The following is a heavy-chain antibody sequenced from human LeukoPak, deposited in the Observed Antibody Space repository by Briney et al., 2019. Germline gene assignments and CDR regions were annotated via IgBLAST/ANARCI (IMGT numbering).Heavy chain of an antibody. D-gene: IGHD2-21*02. CDR2: IYYSGST. J-gene: IGHJ3*02. Sequence: SETLSLTCTVSGDSISSSSYYWGWIRQPPGKGLEWIGSIYYSGSTYYNPSLKSRVTISVDTSKNQFSLKLSSVTAADTAVYYCARAPTYCGGDCYSLEDAFDIWGQGTMVTVSS. CDR3: ARAPTYCGGDCYSLEDAFDI. V-gene: IGHV4-39*07. CDR1: GDSISSSSYY.